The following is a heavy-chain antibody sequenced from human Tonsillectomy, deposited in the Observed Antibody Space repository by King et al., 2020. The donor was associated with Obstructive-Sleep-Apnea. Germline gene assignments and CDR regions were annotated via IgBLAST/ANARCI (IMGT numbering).Heavy chain of an antibody. D-gene: IGHD5-24*01. V-gene: IGHV3-13*04. Sequence: QLVQSGGGLVQPGGSLRLSCAASGFTFSSYDMHWVRQATGKGLEWVSAIGTAGDTYYPGSVKGRFTISRENAKNSLYLQMNSLRAGDTAVCYCAAIRDETGAFDIWGQGTMVTVSS. CDR3: AAIRDETGAFDI. J-gene: IGHJ3*02. CDR2: IGTAGDT. CDR1: GFTFSSYD.